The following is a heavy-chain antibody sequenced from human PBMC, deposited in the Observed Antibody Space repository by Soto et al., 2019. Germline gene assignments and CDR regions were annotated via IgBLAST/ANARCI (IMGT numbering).Heavy chain of an antibody. CDR1: GGSISGSY. Sequence: SETLSLTCSVSGGSISGSYWSWIRQSPGKGLEWLGYVYYTGSTNYSPSLRSRVTISVDTSKNQFSLKLNSVTAADTAVYYCARGLNYYDSSGYFPRPFDYWGQGTLVTVSS. CDR2: VYYTGST. D-gene: IGHD3-22*01. CDR3: ARGLNYYDSSGYFPRPFDY. J-gene: IGHJ4*02. V-gene: IGHV4-59*12.